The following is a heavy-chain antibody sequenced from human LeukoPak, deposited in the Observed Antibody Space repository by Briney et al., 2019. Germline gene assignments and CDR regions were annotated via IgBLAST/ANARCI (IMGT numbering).Heavy chain of an antibody. Sequence: GGSLRLSCAASGFTFSSYAMHWVRQAPGKGLEWVAVISYDGSNKYYAGSVKGRFTISRDNSKNTLYLQMNSLRAEDTAVYYCARDLRINSSSRKGFDPWGQGTLVTVSS. CDR2: ISYDGSNK. J-gene: IGHJ5*02. V-gene: IGHV3-30*01. CDR3: ARDLRINSSSRKGFDP. D-gene: IGHD6-13*01. CDR1: GFTFSSYA.